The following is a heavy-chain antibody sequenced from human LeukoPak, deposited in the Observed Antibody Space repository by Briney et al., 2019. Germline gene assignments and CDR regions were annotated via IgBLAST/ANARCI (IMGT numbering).Heavy chain of an antibody. CDR1: GGSFSGYY. V-gene: IGHV4-34*01. Sequence: SETLSLTCAVYGGSFSGYYWSWIRQPPGKGLEWIGEINHSGSTNYNPSLKSRVTISVDTSKNQFSLKLSSVTAADTAVYYCARVKSITIFGVVIIRLRGGGQHGWFDPWGQGTLVTVSS. CDR2: INHSGST. CDR3: ARVKSITIFGVVIIRLRGGGQHGWFDP. D-gene: IGHD3-3*01. J-gene: IGHJ5*02.